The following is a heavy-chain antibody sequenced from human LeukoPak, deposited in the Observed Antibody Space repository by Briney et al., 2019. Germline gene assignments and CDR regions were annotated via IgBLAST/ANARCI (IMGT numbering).Heavy chain of an antibody. V-gene: IGHV1-2*02. CDR1: GYTFTGYY. CDR2: INPNSGGT. CDR3: ARGLYGSGSYGWFDP. Sequence: ASVKVSCKASGYTFTGYYMHWVRQAPGQGLEWMGWINPNSGGTNYAQKFQGRVTMTRDTSISTAYMELSRLRSDDTAVYYCARGLYGSGSYGWFDPWGQGTLVTVSS. J-gene: IGHJ5*02. D-gene: IGHD3-10*01.